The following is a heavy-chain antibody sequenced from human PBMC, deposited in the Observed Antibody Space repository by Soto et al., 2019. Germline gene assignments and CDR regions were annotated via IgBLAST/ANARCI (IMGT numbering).Heavy chain of an antibody. D-gene: IGHD3-9*01. Sequence: LRLSCAASGFTFSSYEMNWVRQAPGKVLEWIAYISSSGSTIYYADSVKGRFTISRDNAKKSLYLQMNSLGAEDTAVYYCASCFDATGYYYFTYWGQGTPVTVSS. J-gene: IGHJ4*02. CDR2: ISSSGSTI. V-gene: IGHV3-48*03. CDR3: ASCFDATGYYYFTY. CDR1: GFTFSSYE.